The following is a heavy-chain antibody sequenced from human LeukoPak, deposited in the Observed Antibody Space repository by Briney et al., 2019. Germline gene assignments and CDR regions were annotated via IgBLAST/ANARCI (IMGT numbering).Heavy chain of an antibody. Sequence: GRSLRLSCAASGFTFSSYGMHWVRQAPGKGLEWVAVIWYDGCNKYYADSVKGRFTISRDNSKNTLYLQMNSLRAEDTAVYYCARDYYDSSGYYSEYFQHWGQGTLVTVSS. CDR3: ARDYYDSSGYYSEYFQH. V-gene: IGHV3-33*01. D-gene: IGHD3-22*01. CDR1: GFTFSSYG. J-gene: IGHJ1*01. CDR2: IWYDGCNK.